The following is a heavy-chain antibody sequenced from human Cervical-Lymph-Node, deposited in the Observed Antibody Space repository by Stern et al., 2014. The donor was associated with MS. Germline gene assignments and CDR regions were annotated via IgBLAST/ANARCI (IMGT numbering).Heavy chain of an antibody. D-gene: IGHD3-22*01. Sequence: EDQLVESGAEVKKPGESLKISCKGSGYSFTSYWIGWVRQMPGKGLEWMGIIYPGDSDTRYSPSFQGQVTISADKSISTAYLQWSSLKASDTAIYYCARRSGYYDSSPYGFDYWGQGTLVTVSS. CDR3: ARRSGYYDSSPYGFDY. CDR1: GYSFTSYW. CDR2: IYPGDSDT. J-gene: IGHJ4*02. V-gene: IGHV5-51*03.